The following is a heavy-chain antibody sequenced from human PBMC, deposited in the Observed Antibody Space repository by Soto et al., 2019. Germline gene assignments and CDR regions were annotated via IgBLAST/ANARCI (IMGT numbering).Heavy chain of an antibody. Sequence: QITLQESGPTLVKPTETLTLTCTFSGFSLTTKAVAVGWVRQPPGKALGWLAIVYGSDDKFYNPYLKSRLTITKDTSKSQVVLTLTNMDPMDTATYFGARRYDPYYFDYWGQGTLVTVSS. CDR1: GFSLTTKAVA. J-gene: IGHJ4*02. CDR2: VYGSDDK. CDR3: ARRYDPYYFDY. D-gene: IGHD3-3*01. V-gene: IGHV2-5*01.